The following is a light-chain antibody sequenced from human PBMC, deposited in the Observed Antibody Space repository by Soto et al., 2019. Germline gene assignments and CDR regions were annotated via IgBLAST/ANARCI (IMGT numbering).Light chain of an antibody. CDR1: SSDLRAYHH. Sequence: QSALTQSRSVSGSPGQSVTISCTGISSDLRAYHHVSWYQQHPGKAPKLLIYDVSNRPSGVPDRFSGSKSGNTASLTISGLQAEDEADYYCCSHAASYTWVFGGGTKVTVL. CDR2: DVS. J-gene: IGLJ3*02. V-gene: IGLV2-11*01. CDR3: CSHAASYTWV.